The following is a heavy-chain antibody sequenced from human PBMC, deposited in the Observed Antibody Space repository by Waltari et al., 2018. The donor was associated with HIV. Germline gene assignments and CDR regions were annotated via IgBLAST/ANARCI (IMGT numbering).Heavy chain of an antibody. J-gene: IGHJ5*02. V-gene: IGHV1-2*02. CDR3: AREAADVVVTALNWFDP. CDR2: VNPESGGT. Sequence: QVQLVQSGAEVKKPGASVKVSCKASGYTFTGYYMHWLRQAPGQGLEWMGWVNPESGGTNDAQRFQGRVTMTRDTSISTAYMGLSRLRSDDTAVYYCAREAADVVVTALNWFDPWGQGTLVTVSS. CDR1: GYTFTGYY. D-gene: IGHD2-21*02.